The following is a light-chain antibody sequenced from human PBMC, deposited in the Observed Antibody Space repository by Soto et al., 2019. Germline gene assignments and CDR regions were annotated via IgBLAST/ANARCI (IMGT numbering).Light chain of an antibody. Sequence: AIQMTQSPSSLSASVGDRVTITCRASQGIRNDLGWYQQKPGKAPKLLIYAASSLQSGVPSRFSGSGSGTDFTLTISSLQTEDFATYYCRQDYNLPWTFGQGTKVEIK. CDR3: RQDYNLPWT. CDR1: QGIRND. J-gene: IGKJ1*01. CDR2: AAS. V-gene: IGKV1-6*01.